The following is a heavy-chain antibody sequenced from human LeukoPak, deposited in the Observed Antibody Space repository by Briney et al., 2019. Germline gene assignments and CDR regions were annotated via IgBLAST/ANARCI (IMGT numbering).Heavy chain of an antibody. CDR3: ARDGAAVVVAATLDYYYYMDV. CDR1: GFTFSSYA. V-gene: IGHV3-30*01. D-gene: IGHD2-15*01. J-gene: IGHJ6*03. CDR2: ISYDGSNK. Sequence: ARSLRFSGAASGFTFSSYAMHWVRHAPGKGLKWVAVISYDGSNKYYADSVKGRFTISRDNSKNTLYLQMNSLRAEDTAVYYCARDGAAVVVAATLDYYYYMDVWGKGTTVTVSS.